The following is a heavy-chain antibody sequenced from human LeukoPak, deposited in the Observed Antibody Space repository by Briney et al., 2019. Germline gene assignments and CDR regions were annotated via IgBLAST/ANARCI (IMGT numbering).Heavy chain of an antibody. CDR2: FSGSGGST. Sequence: GGSLRLSCAASGFTFSSYAMSWIRQAPGKGLECISGFSGSGGSTYYADSVKGRFTISRDNSKNTLYLQMNSLRAEDTAVYYCAREGCSGGSCYYFDYWGQGTLVTVSS. V-gene: IGHV3-23*01. J-gene: IGHJ4*02. CDR3: AREGCSGGSCYYFDY. CDR1: GFTFSSYA. D-gene: IGHD2-15*01.